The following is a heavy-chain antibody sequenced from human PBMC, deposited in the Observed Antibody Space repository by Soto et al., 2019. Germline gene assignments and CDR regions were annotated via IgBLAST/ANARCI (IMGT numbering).Heavy chain of an antibody. V-gene: IGHV4-34*01. CDR3: ARAPKVSGSAQTRPDF. J-gene: IGHJ4*02. D-gene: IGHD6-6*01. CDR2: ISPSGTT. CDR1: SGSLSGYY. Sequence: SETLSLTCSLYSGSLSGYYWSWIRQPPGKGLEWIGEISPSGTTNYSPSLESRVSISVDTSKNQFSLNLTSLTAADTAVYYCARAPKVSGSAQTRPDFWGQGSLVTVSS.